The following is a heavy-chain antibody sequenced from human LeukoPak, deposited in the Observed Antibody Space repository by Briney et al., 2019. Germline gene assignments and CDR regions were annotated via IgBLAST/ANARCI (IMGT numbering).Heavy chain of an antibody. V-gene: IGHV3-74*03. CDR1: GFSSTSYW. CDR3: TTGGSSGWYHFEA. CDR2: INSDGSTT. J-gene: IGHJ5*02. Sequence: PGGSLRDSRAASGFSSTSYWMHWVRQAPGKGLVWVSLINSDGSTTKYADSVKGRFTMSRDNAKNTLYLEMNSLRGEDTAVYYCTTGGSSGWYHFEAWGQGTLVTVSS. D-gene: IGHD6-19*01.